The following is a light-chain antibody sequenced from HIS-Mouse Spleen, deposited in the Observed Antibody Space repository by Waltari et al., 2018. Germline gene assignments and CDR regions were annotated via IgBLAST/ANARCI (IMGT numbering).Light chain of an antibody. CDR2: EGS. CDR3: CSYAGSSTVV. V-gene: IGLV2-23*01. J-gene: IGLJ2*01. Sequence: QSALTQPASVSGSPGQSITISCTGTSSDVGSYNLVSWYQQHPGKAPKLMIYEGSKRPSGVSNRCSGSKAGNTASLTISWLQAEDEADYYCCSYAGSSTVVFGGGTKLTVL. CDR1: SSDVGSYNL.